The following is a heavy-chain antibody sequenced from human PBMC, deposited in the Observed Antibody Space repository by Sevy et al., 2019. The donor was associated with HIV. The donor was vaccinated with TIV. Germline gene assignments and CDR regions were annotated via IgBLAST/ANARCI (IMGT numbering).Heavy chain of an antibody. CDR1: GYTLTKLS. J-gene: IGHJ5*02. D-gene: IGHD3-9*01. CDR2: SDPQHRET. V-gene: IGHV1-24*01. Sequence: APVKVSCKVSGYTLTKLSIHWVRQAPRKGLERMGNSDPQHRETIYAQNFQGRVTMSADTSTDTAFMELSSLTSEDTALYYCAIVGLRYFSRSSVYQGDWFDPWGQGTLVTVSS. CDR3: AIVGLRYFSRSSVYQGDWFDP.